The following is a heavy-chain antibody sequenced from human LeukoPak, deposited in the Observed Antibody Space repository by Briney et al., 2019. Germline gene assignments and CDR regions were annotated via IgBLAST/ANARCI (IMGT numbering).Heavy chain of an antibody. Sequence: ASVKVSCKASGYTFTGYYMHWWRQAPGQGLEWRGWINPNSGGTNDAQKFQGRVTRTRDMSTSTVYRGLSSVRSEDTAVYYCARDTSRESWPLHLDSWGQGTLVTVSS. D-gene: IGHD3-10*01. V-gene: IGHV1-2*02. CDR3: ARDTSRESWPLHLDS. CDR1: GYTFTGYY. CDR2: INPNSGGT. J-gene: IGHJ4*02.